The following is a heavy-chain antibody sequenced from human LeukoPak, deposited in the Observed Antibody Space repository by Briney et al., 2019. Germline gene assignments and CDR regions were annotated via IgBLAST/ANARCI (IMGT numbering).Heavy chain of an antibody. J-gene: IGHJ6*03. D-gene: IGHD6-13*01. V-gene: IGHV3-74*01. CDR2: INSDGSST. CDR1: GFSFSSYW. CDR3: ARDGNSSSWYYYYYYYYYMDV. Sequence: PGGSLRLSCAASGFSFSSYWMHWVRQAPGKGLVWVSRINSDGSSTSYADSVKGRFTISRDNSKNTLYLQMNSLRAEDTAVYYCARDGNSSSWYYYYYYYYYMDVWGKGTTVTVSS.